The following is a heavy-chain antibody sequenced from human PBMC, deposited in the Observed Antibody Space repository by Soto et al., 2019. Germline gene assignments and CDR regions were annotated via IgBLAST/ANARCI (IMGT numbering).Heavy chain of an antibody. Sequence: GASLRLSCAASGLMCNTYDLSWFRSAPGKGLEWVSAIGATGGGTSYADSVKGRFTTSRDNSKNRLYLQTDSLRPEDMAVYLCVRQAKLTSLTANVGYYYGLDLWGQRATVTVSS. D-gene: IGHD4-4*01. J-gene: IGHJ6*02. CDR2: IGATGGGT. CDR3: VRQAKLTSLTANVGYYYGLDL. CDR1: GLMCNTYD. V-gene: IGHV3-23*01.